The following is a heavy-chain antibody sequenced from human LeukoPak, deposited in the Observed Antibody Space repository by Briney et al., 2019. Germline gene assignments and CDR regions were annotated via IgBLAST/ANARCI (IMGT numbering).Heavy chain of an antibody. CDR2: IYYSGST. J-gene: IGHJ4*02. V-gene: IGHV4-38-2*02. D-gene: IGHD3-10*01. CDR3: ARDSHYYGSGSSDY. Sequence: SETLSLTCTVSGYSISSGYYWGWIRQPPGKGLEWIGSIYYSGSTYYNPSLKSRVTISVDTSKNQFSLKLSSVTAADTAVYYCARDSHYYGSGSSDYWGQGTLVTVSS. CDR1: GYSISSGYY.